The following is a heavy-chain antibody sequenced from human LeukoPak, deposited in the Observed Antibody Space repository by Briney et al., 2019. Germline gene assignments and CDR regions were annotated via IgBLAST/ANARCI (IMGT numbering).Heavy chain of an antibody. CDR3: ARFPGVWLGPGFYY. Sequence: ASVKVSCKASGYTFTGCYMHWVRQAPGQGLEWMGWINPNSGGTNYAQKFQGRVTMTRDTSISTAYMELSRLRSDDTAVYYCARFPGVWLGPGFYYWGQGTLVTVSS. J-gene: IGHJ4*02. V-gene: IGHV1-2*02. CDR2: INPNSGGT. CDR1: GYTFTGCY. D-gene: IGHD3-10*01.